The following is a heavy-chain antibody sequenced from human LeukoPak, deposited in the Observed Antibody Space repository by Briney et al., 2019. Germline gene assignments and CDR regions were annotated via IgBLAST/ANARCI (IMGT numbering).Heavy chain of an antibody. V-gene: IGHV1-69*04. CDR3: ARDLGQGQQLTFNWFDP. J-gene: IGHJ5*02. CDR1: GGTFSSYA. CDR2: IIPILGIA. Sequence: SVTVSCKASGGTFSSYAISWVRQAPGQGLEWMGRIIPILGIANYAQKFQGRVTITADKSTSTAYMELSSLRSEDTAVYYCARDLGQGQQLTFNWFDPWGQGTLVTVSS. D-gene: IGHD6-13*01.